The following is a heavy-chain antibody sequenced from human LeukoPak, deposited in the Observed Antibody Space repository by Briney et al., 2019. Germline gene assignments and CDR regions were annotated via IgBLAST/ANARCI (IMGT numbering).Heavy chain of an antibody. J-gene: IGHJ4*02. Sequence: SETLSLTCTVSSGSINGYYWSWIRQPPGKGLEWIGYVYFSGSTKYNPSLESRVTISLDTSKNQFSLKLSSVTAADTGVYYCARSIAVAGTGIDYWGQGTLVTVSS. CDR3: ARSIAVAGTGIDY. V-gene: IGHV4-59*01. CDR1: SGSINGYY. D-gene: IGHD6-19*01. CDR2: VYFSGST.